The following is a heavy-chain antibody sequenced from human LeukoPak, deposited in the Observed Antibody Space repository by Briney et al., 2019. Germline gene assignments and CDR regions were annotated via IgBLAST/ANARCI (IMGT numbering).Heavy chain of an antibody. J-gene: IGHJ3*01. V-gene: IGHV5-51*01. CDR2: IYPADSDT. Sequence: GESLKISCKGSEYTFTDYWIGWVPQMPGKGLEWMGIIYPADSDTRYGPSFQGQVTISADKFTTTIYLEWSSLKASDTAMYFCARLRGYSGPKNPFDLSGQGTLVTVSS. CDR3: ARLRGYSGPKNPFDL. D-gene: IGHD3-10*01. CDR1: EYTFTDYW.